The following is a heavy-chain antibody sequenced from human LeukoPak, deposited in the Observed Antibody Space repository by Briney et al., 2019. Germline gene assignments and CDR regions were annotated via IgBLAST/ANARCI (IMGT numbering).Heavy chain of an antibody. CDR1: GFTFSTYA. Sequence: PGGSLRLSCAASGFTFSTYAMSWVRQAPGKGLEWVSSISGSGRSTSYADSVKGLFTISRDNSKNTLDLQMNSLRAEDTAIYYCAKGSLRLGELSSWTLDYWGQGTLVTVSS. CDR2: ISGSGRST. CDR3: AKGSLRLGELSSWTLDY. D-gene: IGHD3-16*02. V-gene: IGHV3-23*01. J-gene: IGHJ4*02.